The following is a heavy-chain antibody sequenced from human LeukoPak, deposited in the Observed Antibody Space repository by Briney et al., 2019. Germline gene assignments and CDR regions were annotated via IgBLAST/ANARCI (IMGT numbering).Heavy chain of an antibody. D-gene: IGHD3-3*01. V-gene: IGHV4-4*07. CDR2: IYTSGST. CDR1: GGSISSYY. CDR3: ARDGEFLEWLLSSAYYFDY. J-gene: IGHJ4*02. Sequence: SETLSLTCTVSGGSISSYYWSWIRQPAGKGLEWIGRIYTSGSTNYNPSLKSRVTMSVDTSKNQFSLKLSSVTAADAAVYYCARDGEFLEWLLSSAYYFDYWGQGTLVTVSS.